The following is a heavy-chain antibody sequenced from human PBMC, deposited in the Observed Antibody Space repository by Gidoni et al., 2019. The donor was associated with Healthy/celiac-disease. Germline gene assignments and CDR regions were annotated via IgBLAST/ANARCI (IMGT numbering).Heavy chain of an antibody. CDR1: GGSFSGSY. D-gene: IGHD6-13*01. CDR3: AREEQQLVRASGAFDI. V-gene: IGHV4-34*01. Sequence: QVQLQQWGAGLLKPSETLSLTCAVYGGSFSGSYWSWIRQPPGKGLEWIGEINHSGSTNYNPSLKSRVTISVDTSKNQFSLKLSSVTAADTAVYYCAREEQQLVRASGAFDIWGQGTMVTVSS. J-gene: IGHJ3*02. CDR2: INHSGST.